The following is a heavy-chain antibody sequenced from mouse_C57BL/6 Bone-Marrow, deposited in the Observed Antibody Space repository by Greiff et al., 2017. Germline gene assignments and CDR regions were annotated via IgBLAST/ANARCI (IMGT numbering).Heavy chain of an antibody. V-gene: IGHV3-6*01. CDR1: GYSITSCYY. CDR3: ARALAV. CDR2: IRYVGNT. Sequence: EVRLEQSGPGLAKPSPSLSLTCSVTGYSITSCYYWYWIRQFPGNKLERIGSIRYVGNTNYNPSLKTRISITRDTSKNQFFLKLNSVTTEDTATYYCARALAVWGTGALVTVST. J-gene: IGHJ1*03.